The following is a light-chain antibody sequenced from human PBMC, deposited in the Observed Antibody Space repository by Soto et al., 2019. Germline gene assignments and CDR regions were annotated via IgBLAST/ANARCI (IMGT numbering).Light chain of an antibody. CDR3: ATWDSSLTGEV. J-gene: IGLJ2*01. Sequence: QSVLTQPPSVSAAPGQKDTISCSGSSSNIGNNYVSWYQQLPGTAPKLLIYDSNKRPSGIPDRFSGSKSGTSATLDITGLQTGDEADYYCATWDSSLTGEVFGGGTKVTVL. CDR2: DSN. V-gene: IGLV1-51*01. CDR1: SSNIGNNY.